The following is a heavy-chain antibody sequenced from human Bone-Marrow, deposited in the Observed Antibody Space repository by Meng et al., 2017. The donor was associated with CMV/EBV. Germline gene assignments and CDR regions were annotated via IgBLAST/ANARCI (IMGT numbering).Heavy chain of an antibody. Sequence: GGSLRLSCAASGFTFNNHWMHWVRQAPGKGLVWVSRINTDGNSLSHADSVKGRFTISRDNAKNTVYLQMNSLRDEDTAVYYCARGKYGDYLSTYFDYWGQGTLVTVSS. CDR3: ARGKYGDYLSTYFDY. J-gene: IGHJ4*02. CDR2: INTDGNSL. V-gene: IGHV3-74*01. D-gene: IGHD4-17*01. CDR1: GFTFNNHW.